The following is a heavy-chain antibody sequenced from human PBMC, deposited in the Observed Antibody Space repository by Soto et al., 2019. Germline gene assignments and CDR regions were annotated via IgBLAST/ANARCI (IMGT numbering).Heavy chain of an antibody. CDR2: ISTFNGNA. V-gene: IGHV1-18*04. Sequence: QVQLVQSGAEVKKPGASVKVSCKASGYTFSSNGVSWVRQAPGQGLEWMGWISTFNGNAHYAQKFQGRVTMTTDTSTNTAYMEPTSLSSDDTAVYYCARLHGYSSGWYDYWGQGTLVTVSS. J-gene: IGHJ4*02. CDR3: ARLHGYSSGWYDY. D-gene: IGHD6-19*01. CDR1: GYTFSSNG.